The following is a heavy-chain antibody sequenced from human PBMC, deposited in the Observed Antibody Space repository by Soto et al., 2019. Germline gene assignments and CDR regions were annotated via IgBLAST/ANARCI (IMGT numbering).Heavy chain of an antibody. Sequence: SETLSLTCTVSGGSISSYYWSWIRQPPGKGLEWIGYIYYSGSTNYNPSLKSRVTISVDTSKNQFSLKLSSVTAADTAVYYCARAGFEDYDILTGYWGGNWFDPCGQGTLVPVSS. CDR3: ARAGFEDYDILTGYWGGNWFDP. CDR2: IYYSGST. CDR1: GGSISSYY. D-gene: IGHD3-9*01. J-gene: IGHJ5*02. V-gene: IGHV4-59*08.